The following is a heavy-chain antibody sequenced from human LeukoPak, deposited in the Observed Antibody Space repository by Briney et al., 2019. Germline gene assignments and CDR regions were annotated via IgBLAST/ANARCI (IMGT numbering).Heavy chain of an antibody. CDR2: LSYDGSDR. V-gene: IGHV3-30*03. J-gene: IGHJ5*02. CDR1: GFTLSEYG. CDR3: ARDRINMMVLVHASGLDL. Sequence: GGSLRLSCAASGFTLSEYGIHWVRQAPGKGLEWVAVLSYDGSDRYYADSVNGRFTISRDISSDTVSLQMNSLRVEDTAVYFCARDRINMMVLVHASGLDLWGQGTLVTVSS. D-gene: IGHD3-22*01.